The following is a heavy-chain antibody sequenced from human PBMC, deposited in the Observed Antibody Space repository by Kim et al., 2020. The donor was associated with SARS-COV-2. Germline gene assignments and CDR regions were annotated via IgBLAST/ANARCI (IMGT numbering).Heavy chain of an antibody. V-gene: IGHV3-23*01. CDR2: ISANVGNT. Sequence: GGSLRLSCAASGFTFSSYAMSWVRQAPGKGLEWVSGISANVGNTYYVDSVEGRFTISRDNSKSTLYLQMNSLRAEDTAIYYCANGGRLNDVSIGSTPFDFWGQGTLVTVSS. J-gene: IGHJ4*02. D-gene: IGHD3-3*01. CDR3: ANGGRLNDVSIGSTPFDF. CDR1: GFTFSSYA.